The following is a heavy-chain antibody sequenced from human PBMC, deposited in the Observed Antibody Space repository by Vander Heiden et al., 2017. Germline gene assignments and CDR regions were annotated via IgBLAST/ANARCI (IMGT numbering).Heavy chain of an antibody. J-gene: IGHJ4*02. CDR3: ARVRYYYDSSGYSIYRVFDY. CDR2: IIPIFGTA. Sequence: QVQLVQSGAEVKKPGSSVKVSCKASGGTFSSYAISWVRQAPGQGLEWMGGIIPIFGTANYAQKFQGRVTITADKSTSTAYMELSSLRSEDTAVYYCARVRYYYDSSGYSIYRVFDYWGQGTLVTVSS. V-gene: IGHV1-69*06. D-gene: IGHD3-22*01. CDR1: GGTFSSYA.